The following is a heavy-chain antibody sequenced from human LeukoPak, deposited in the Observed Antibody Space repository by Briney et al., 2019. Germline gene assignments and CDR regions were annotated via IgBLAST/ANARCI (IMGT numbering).Heavy chain of an antibody. V-gene: IGHV1-8*01. Sequence: ASVKVSCKASGYTFTSYDINWVRQASGQGLEWMGWMNPTSGNTGYAQKFQGRVTMTRNTSISTAYMELSSLRSADTSVYYCASSGRGRMATSFDYWGQGTLVTVSS. J-gene: IGHJ4*02. CDR2: MNPTSGNT. CDR3: ASSGRGRMATSFDY. D-gene: IGHD5-24*01. CDR1: GYTFTSYD.